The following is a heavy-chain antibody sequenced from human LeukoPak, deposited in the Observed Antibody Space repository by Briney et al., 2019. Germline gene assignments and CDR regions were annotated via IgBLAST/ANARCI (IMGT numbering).Heavy chain of an antibody. D-gene: IGHD6-13*01. CDR3: ARQEWAAAGPVTDY. J-gene: IGHJ4*02. V-gene: IGHV4-34*01. Sequence: PSETLSLTCAVYTGSFSGYYWTWVRQPPGKGLEWIGEINHIGSTNYSPSLKSRVTMSVDTSKNQFSLKLSSVTAADTAVYYCARQEWAAAGPVTDYWGQGTLVTVSS. CDR1: TGSFSGYY. CDR2: INHIGST.